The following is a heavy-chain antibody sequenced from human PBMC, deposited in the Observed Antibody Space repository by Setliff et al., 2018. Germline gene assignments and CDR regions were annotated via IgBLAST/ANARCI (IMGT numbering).Heavy chain of an antibody. J-gene: IGHJ4*02. Sequence: SSETLSLTCSVAGGSMSNYFWSWVRRPPGKGLEWIGFISSGGSTIYSPSLKSRVTISVDTSKNQFSLRLTSVTAADTAIYYCARNPASGAYYSSRPFHFDYWGQGALVTV. CDR3: ARNPASGAYYSSRPFHFDY. V-gene: IGHV4-4*08. CDR1: GGSMSNYF. D-gene: IGHD3-22*01. CDR2: ISSGGST.